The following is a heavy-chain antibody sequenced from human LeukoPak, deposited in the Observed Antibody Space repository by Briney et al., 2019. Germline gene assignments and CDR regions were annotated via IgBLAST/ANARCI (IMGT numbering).Heavy chain of an antibody. J-gene: IGHJ4*02. V-gene: IGHV3-48*03. D-gene: IGHD2-2*01. CDR1: GFTFSSYE. Sequence: GGSLRLSCAASGFTFSSYEMNWVRQAPGKGLEWVSYISSSGSTIYYADSVKGRFTISRDNAKNSLYMQMNSLRAEDTAVYYCAREKAAMGFDYWGQGTLVTVSS. CDR3: AREKAAMGFDY. CDR2: ISSSGSTI.